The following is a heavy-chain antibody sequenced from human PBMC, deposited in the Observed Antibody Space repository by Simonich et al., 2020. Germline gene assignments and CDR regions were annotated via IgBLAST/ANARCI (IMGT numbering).Heavy chain of an antibody. D-gene: IGHD2-2*01. J-gene: IGHJ5*02. CDR3: ARARYCSSTSCYNWFDP. Sequence: QVQLVQSGAEVKKPGASVKVSCKASGYTFTSYDINWVRQATGQGLGWMGWMNPNSGNTGYAQKFQGRVTITRNTSISTAYMELSSLRSEDTAVYYCARARYCSSTSCYNWFDPWGQRTLVTVSS. V-gene: IGHV1-8*03. CDR2: MNPNSGNT. CDR1: GYTFTSYD.